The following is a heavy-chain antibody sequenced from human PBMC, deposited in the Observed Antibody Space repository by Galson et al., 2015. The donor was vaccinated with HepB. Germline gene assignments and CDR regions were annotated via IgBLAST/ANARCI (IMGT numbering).Heavy chain of an antibody. Sequence: QSGAEVKKPGESLRISCPGSGYTFTNYWISWVRQKPGKGLEWMLNINPSDSYTNYNPSSQGHVSISADKSINTAYLQWSSLQASDTAMYYCVATPQGYGMDVWGHGTTVTVSS. CDR2: INPSDSYT. J-gene: IGHJ6*02. CDR3: VATPQGYGMDV. V-gene: IGHV5-10-1*01. CDR1: GYTFTNYW.